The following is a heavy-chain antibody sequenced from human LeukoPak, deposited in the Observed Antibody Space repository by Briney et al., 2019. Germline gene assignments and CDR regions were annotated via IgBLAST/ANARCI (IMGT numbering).Heavy chain of an antibody. CDR1: GGSISSSSYY. J-gene: IGHJ4*02. CDR2: IYHSGST. Sequence: SETLSLTCTVSGGSISSSSYYWGWIRQPPGKGLEWIGGIYHSGSTYYNPSLKSRVTISVDTSKNQFSLKLSSVTAADTAVYYCASAAAAGIVDYWGQGTLVTVSS. CDR3: ASAAAAGIVDY. V-gene: IGHV4-39*01. D-gene: IGHD6-13*01.